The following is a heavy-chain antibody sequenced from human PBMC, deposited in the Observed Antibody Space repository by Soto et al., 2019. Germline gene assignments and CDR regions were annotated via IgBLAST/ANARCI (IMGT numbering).Heavy chain of an antibody. Sequence: GGSLRLSCAASGFTFSSYAMHWVRQAPGKGLEWVAVISYDGSNKYYADSVKGRFTISRDNSKNTLYLQMNSLRAEDTAVYYRARGDYYFDYWGQGTLVTVSS. V-gene: IGHV3-30-3*01. CDR1: GFTFSSYA. CDR2: ISYDGSNK. D-gene: IGHD2-21*02. J-gene: IGHJ4*02. CDR3: ARGDYYFDY.